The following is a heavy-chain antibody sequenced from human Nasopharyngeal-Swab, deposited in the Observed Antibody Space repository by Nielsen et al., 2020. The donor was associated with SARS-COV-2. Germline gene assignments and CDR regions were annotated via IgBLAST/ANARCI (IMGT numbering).Heavy chain of an antibody. D-gene: IGHD2-21*01. CDR2: INHSGST. CDR3: ASHPAGGGGGDY. J-gene: IGHJ4*02. V-gene: IGHV4-34*01. Sequence: WIRQPPGKGLEWIGEINHSGSTNYNPSLKSRVTISVDTSKNQFSLKLGSVTAADTAVYYCASHPAGGGGGDYWGQGTLVTVSS.